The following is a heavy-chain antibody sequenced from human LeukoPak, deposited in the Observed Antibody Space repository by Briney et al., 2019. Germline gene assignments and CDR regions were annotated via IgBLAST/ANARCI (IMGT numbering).Heavy chain of an antibody. J-gene: IGHJ4*02. CDR1: GFTFSNAW. D-gene: IGHD2-8*01. Sequence: AGGSLRLSCAASGFTFSNAWMSWVRQAPGKGLEWVGRIKSKTDGGTTDYAAPVKGRFTISRDDSKNTLYLQMNSLRAEDTAVYYCAPDIVLMVYSAFDYWGQGTLVTVSS. V-gene: IGHV3-15*01. CDR3: APDIVLMVYSAFDY. CDR2: IKSKTDGGTT.